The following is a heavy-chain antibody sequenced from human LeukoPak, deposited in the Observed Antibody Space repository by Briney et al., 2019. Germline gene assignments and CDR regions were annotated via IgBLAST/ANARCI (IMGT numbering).Heavy chain of an antibody. CDR2: IYYSGST. Sequence: SETLSFSCTASGGSVSSYYWSWIRQPPGKGLEWIGYIYYSGSTNYNPSLKSRVTISLDTSKNQFSLKLSSVTAADTAVYYCARSGYSSGYYYFDYWGQGTLVTVSS. CDR1: GGSVSSYY. D-gene: IGHD3-22*01. V-gene: IGHV4-59*02. CDR3: ARSGYSSGYYYFDY. J-gene: IGHJ4*02.